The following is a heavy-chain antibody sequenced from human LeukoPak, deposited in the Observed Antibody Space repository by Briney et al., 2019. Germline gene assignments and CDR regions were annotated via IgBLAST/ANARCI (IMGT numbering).Heavy chain of an antibody. J-gene: IGHJ5*02. D-gene: IGHD2-15*01. Sequence: ASVKVSCKASGGTFSSYAISWVRQAPGQGLEWMGGIITIFGTANYAQKFQGRVTITADESTSTAYMELSSLRSEDTAVYYCAQKGGCSGGSCYSPGWFDPWGQGTLVTVSS. V-gene: IGHV1-69*13. CDR2: IITIFGTA. CDR3: AQKGGCSGGSCYSPGWFDP. CDR1: GGTFSSYA.